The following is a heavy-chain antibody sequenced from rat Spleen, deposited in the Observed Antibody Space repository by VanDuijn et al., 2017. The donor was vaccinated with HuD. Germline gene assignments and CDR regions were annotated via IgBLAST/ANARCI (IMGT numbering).Heavy chain of an antibody. V-gene: IGHV5-27*01. CDR2: ISTGGCST. J-gene: IGHJ2*01. CDR1: GFTFSNYY. CDR3: TTGEASYFDY. Sequence: EVQLVESGGGLVQPGRSLKLSCAASGFTFSNYYMAWVRQAPTKGLEWVSYISTGGCSTYYRDSVKGRFTISRDNAKSTLYLQMDSLRSEDTATYYCTTGEASYFDYWGQGVMVTVSS.